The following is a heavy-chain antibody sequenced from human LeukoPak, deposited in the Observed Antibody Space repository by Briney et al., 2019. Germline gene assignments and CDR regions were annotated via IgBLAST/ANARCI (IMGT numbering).Heavy chain of an antibody. CDR1: GFTFSSYG. J-gene: IGHJ4*02. CDR2: IWYDGSNK. CDR3: AKDRWVAGTVCFDY. V-gene: IGHV3-33*06. Sequence: GGSLRLSCAASGFTFSSYGMHWVRQAPGKGLEWVAVIWYDGSNKYYAGSVKGRFTISRDNSKNTLYLQMNSLRAEDTAVYYCAKDRWVAGTVCFDYWGQGTLVTVSS. D-gene: IGHD6-19*01.